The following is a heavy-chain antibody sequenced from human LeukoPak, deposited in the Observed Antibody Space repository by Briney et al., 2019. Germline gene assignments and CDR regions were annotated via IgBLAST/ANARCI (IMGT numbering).Heavy chain of an antibody. D-gene: IGHD3-3*01. Sequence: GGSLRLSCAASGFTFSAHCVDWVRQAPGKGLEWVGRIREKVNSYTTVYAASVKGRFTISRDDSTNSVFLQMNSLKTEDTAVYYCAKAFCSEKQCTLDSWGQGTLVSVSS. CDR1: GFTFSAHC. CDR2: IREKVNSYTT. J-gene: IGHJ4*02. CDR3: AKAFCSEKQCTLDS. V-gene: IGHV3-72*01.